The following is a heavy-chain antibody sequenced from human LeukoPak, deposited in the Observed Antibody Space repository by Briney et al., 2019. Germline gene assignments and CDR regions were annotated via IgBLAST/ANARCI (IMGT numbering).Heavy chain of an antibody. CDR1: GFTFSDYY. CDR3: ARDYDGDPYGSGSYSWFDP. CDR2: ISSSSSYT. D-gene: IGHD3-10*01. J-gene: IGHJ5*02. Sequence: GGSLRLSCAASGFTFSDYYMSWIRQAPGKGLEWVSYISSSSSYTNYADSVKGRFTISRDNAKTSLYLQMNSLRAEDTAVYYCARDYDGDPYGSGSYSWFDPWGQGTLVTVSS. V-gene: IGHV3-11*06.